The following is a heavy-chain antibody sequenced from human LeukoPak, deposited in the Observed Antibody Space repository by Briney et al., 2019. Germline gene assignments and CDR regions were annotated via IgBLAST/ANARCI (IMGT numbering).Heavy chain of an antibody. CDR3: ASYPVEMATIQWDAFDI. CDR1: GGSFSGYY. V-gene: IGHV4-34*01. Sequence: SETLSLTCAVYGGSFSGYYWSWIRQPPGKGLEWIGEINHSGSTNYNPSLKSRVTISVDTSKNQFSLKLSSVTAEDTAVYYCASYPVEMATIQWDAFDIWGQGTMVTVSS. J-gene: IGHJ3*02. D-gene: IGHD5-24*01. CDR2: INHSGST.